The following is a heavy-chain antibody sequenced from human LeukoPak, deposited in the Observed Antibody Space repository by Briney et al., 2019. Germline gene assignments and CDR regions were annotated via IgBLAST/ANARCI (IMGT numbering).Heavy chain of an antibody. D-gene: IGHD3-10*01. V-gene: IGHV1-69*02. CDR2: IIPILGIA. J-gene: IGHJ4*02. CDR3: ARNFPRPDYYGSGSQPFDY. Sequence: SVKVSCKASGGTFSSYTISWLRQAPGQGLEWMGRIIPILGIANYAQKFQGRGTITADKSTSTAYMELSSLSSEDTAVYYCARNFPRPDYYGSGSQPFDYWGQGTLVTVSS. CDR1: GGTFSSYT.